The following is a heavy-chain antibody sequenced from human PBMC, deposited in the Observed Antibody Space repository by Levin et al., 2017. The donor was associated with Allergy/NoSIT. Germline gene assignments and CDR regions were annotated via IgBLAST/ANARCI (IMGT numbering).Heavy chain of an antibody. CDR1: GYSFTSYW. V-gene: IGHV5-51*01. J-gene: IGHJ4*02. CDR3: ARLVGATGLWPAHFDY. Sequence: GESLKISCKGSGYSFTSYWIGWVRQMPGKGLEWMGIIYPGDSDTRYSPSFQGQVTISADKSISTAYLQWSSLKASDTAMYYCARLVGATGLWPAHFDYWGQGTLVTVSS. D-gene: IGHD1-26*01. CDR2: IYPGDSDT.